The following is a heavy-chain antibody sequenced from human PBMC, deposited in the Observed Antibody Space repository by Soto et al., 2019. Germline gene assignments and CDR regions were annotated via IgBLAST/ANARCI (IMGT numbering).Heavy chain of an antibody. Sequence: SETLSLTCAVNGSSFSHYYWTWIRQPPGKGLGWIGEINNRGNTNYNPSLKSRLIISLDTSKTQFSLRLTPVTAADTAVYYCLLVTFSGMEVWGQGTTVTVSS. V-gene: IGHV4-34*01. CDR3: LLVTFSGMEV. CDR2: INNRGNT. CDR1: GSSFSHYY. J-gene: IGHJ6*02. D-gene: IGHD2-21*02.